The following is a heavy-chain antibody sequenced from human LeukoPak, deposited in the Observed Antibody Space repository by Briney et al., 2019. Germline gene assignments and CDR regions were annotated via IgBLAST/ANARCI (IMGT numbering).Heavy chain of an antibody. CDR3: AKDAPDYDFWSGFGKY. D-gene: IGHD3-3*01. CDR2: IYNSGST. J-gene: IGHJ4*02. Sequence: PSETLSLTCTISGGSISSYYWSWIRQSPGKGLEWIGYIYNSGSTNYNPSLKSRIAISIDTSKNQFSLKVRSVTAEDTAVYYCAKDAPDYDFWSGFGKYWGQGTLVTVSS. CDR1: GGSISSYY. V-gene: IGHV4-4*08.